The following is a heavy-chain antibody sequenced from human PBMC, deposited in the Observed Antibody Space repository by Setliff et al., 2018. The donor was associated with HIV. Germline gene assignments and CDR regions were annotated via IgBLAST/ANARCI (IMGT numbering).Heavy chain of an antibody. J-gene: IGHJ3*02. CDR3: AINYAKLVLDAFDI. CDR2: INAGSGKT. D-gene: IGHD6-13*01. Sequence: ASVKVSCKASGYTFTNYAIHWVRQAPGQRLEWMGWINAGSGKTKYSQKFQGRVTISRDTSASTAYMELSSLRSEDTAVYYCAINYAKLVLDAFDIWGQGTMVTVSS. CDR1: GYTFTNYA. V-gene: IGHV1-3*01.